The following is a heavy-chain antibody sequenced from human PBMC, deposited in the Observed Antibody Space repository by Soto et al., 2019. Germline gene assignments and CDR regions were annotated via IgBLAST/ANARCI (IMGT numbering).Heavy chain of an antibody. CDR1: GYTFTSYY. Sequence: GASVKVSCRASGYTFTSYYMHWVRQAPGQGLEWMGIINPSGGSTSYAQKFQGRVTMTRDTSTSTVYMELSSLRSEDTAVYYCARAGTTLDGMDVWGQGTTVTVSS. V-gene: IGHV1-46*01. D-gene: IGHD1-7*01. CDR2: INPSGGST. J-gene: IGHJ6*02. CDR3: ARAGTTLDGMDV.